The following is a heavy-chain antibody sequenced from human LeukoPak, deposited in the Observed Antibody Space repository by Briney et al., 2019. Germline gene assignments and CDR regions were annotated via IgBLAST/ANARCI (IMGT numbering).Heavy chain of an antibody. V-gene: IGHV3-30*02. CDR3: ANGPHYNILTGFYKVRSHLDY. D-gene: IGHD3-9*01. CDR1: GLTFSNYG. CDR2: IRYDGGIK. J-gene: IGHJ4*02. Sequence: PPGGSLRLSCAASGLTFSNYGMRWVRQPPDKGLEWVAFIRYDGGIKHYADFVKGRFTLSRDNSKNTLYLQMNSLRAEDTAVYYCANGPHYNILTGFYKVRSHLDYWGQGTLVTVSS.